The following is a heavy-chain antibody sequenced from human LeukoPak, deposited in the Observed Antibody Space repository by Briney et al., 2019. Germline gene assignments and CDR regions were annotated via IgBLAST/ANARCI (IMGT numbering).Heavy chain of an antibody. CDR3: ARSSFAPTNVRSYFDY. CDR1: GGSISSSSYY. J-gene: IGHJ4*02. CDR2: IYYSGST. Sequence: SETLSLTCTVSGGSISSSSYYWGWIRQPPGNGLEWIGSIYYSGSTYYNPSLKSRVTISVDTSKNQFSLKLSSVTAADTALFYCARSSFAPTNVRSYFDYWGQGTLVTVSS. D-gene: IGHD5-12*01. V-gene: IGHV4-39*07.